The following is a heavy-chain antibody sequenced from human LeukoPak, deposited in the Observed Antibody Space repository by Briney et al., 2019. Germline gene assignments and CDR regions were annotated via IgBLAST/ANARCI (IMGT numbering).Heavy chain of an antibody. CDR1: GGTFSSYA. D-gene: IGHD1-26*01. CDR2: IIPILGIA. V-gene: IGHV1-69*04. Sequence: SVKVSCKASGGTFSSYAISWVRQAPGQGLEWMGRIIPILGIANYAQKFQGRVTITADKSTSTAYMELSSLRSEYTAVYYCAAIVGATTYFDYWGQGTLVTVSS. J-gene: IGHJ4*02. CDR3: AAIVGATTYFDY.